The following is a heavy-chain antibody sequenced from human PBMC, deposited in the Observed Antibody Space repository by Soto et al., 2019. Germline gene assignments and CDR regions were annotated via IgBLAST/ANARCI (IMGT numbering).Heavy chain of an antibody. J-gene: IGHJ4*02. CDR1: GFIFSSYW. D-gene: IGHD1-26*01. Sequence: EVQLVESGGGLVQPGGSLRLSCAASGFIFSSYWMTWVRLAPGKGLEWVANIKQDGSAKHYVDSVKGRFTISRDNVKNSLYLQMNSLRAEDSAVYYCARDDGTYPYEYWGQGTLVTVSS. CDR2: IKQDGSAK. CDR3: ARDDGTYPYEY. V-gene: IGHV3-7*03.